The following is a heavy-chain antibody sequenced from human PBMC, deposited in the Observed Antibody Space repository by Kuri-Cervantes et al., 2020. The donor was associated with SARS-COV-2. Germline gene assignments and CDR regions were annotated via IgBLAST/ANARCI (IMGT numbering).Heavy chain of an antibody. CDR3: AKDHQYYYDSSGYYHFGY. J-gene: IGHJ4*02. V-gene: IGHV3-23*01. Sequence: GGSLRLSCAASGFTFSNYAMSWVRQAPGKGLEWVSVISYHGHDTYYADSVKGRFTISRDSSKDTLYLQMNSLRAEDTAIYYCAKDHQYYYDSSGYYHFGYWGQGTLVTVSS. D-gene: IGHD3-22*01. CDR2: ISYHGHDT. CDR1: GFTFSNYA.